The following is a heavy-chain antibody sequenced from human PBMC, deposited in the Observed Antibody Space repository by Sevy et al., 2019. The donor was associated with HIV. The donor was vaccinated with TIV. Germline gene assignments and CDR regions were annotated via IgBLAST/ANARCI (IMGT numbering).Heavy chain of an antibody. CDR1: GFTVSSNY. CDR2: IYSGGST. Sequence: GGSLRLSCAASGFTVSSNYMSWVRQAPGKGLERVSVIYSGGSTYYADSVKGRFTISRDNSKNTLYLQMNSLRAEDTAVYYCAREHHYYDSSGGEYNWFDPWGQGTLVTVSS. V-gene: IGHV3-53*01. CDR3: AREHHYYDSSGGEYNWFDP. J-gene: IGHJ5*02. D-gene: IGHD3-22*01.